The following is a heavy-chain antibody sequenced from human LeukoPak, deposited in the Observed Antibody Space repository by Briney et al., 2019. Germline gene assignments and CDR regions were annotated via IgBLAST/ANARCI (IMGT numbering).Heavy chain of an antibody. CDR1: GFTFSDYA. D-gene: IGHD7-27*01. V-gene: IGHV3-23*01. CDR3: AKAPATGEGYYFYYMDV. J-gene: IGHJ6*03. Sequence: GGSLRLSCAASGFASGFTFSDYAVSWVRQAPGKGPEWVASVNGRGATTYYADSVRGRFTISRDNSKNTLCLQMISLGADDTAVYFCAKAPATGEGYYFYYMDVWGKGTTVTVSS. CDR2: VNGRGATT.